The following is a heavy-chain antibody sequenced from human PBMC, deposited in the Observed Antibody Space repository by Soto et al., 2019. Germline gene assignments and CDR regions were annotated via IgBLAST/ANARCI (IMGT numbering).Heavy chain of an antibody. Sequence: QAQLVESRGGVVQPGRSLRLSCVLSGFIFSDYAMHWVRQTPGKGLEWVAIVSSDGRQKFYTDSVKGRFTISKEFSNNTLFLQVNSLRPEDSGTYFCTRDARPYSIYRGGGLGLWGQGTLVTVSS. CDR2: VSSDGRQK. CDR1: GFIFSDYA. D-gene: IGHD4-4*01. J-gene: IGHJ1*01. CDR3: TRDARPYSIYRGGGLGL. V-gene: IGHV3-30*03.